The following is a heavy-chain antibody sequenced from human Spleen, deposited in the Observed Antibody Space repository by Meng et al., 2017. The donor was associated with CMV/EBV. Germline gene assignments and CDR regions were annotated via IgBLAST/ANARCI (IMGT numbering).Heavy chain of an antibody. CDR2: IYYSGST. D-gene: IGHD2-21*01. CDR1: GGSISRGDYF. CDR3: ARYRGSGEGWFDP. J-gene: IGHJ5*02. V-gene: IGHV4-31*02. Sequence: VAGGSISRGDYFWSWIRQYPGKGLEWIGNIYYSGSTYYNPSLKSRVTISIDTSKNQFSVKLTSVTAADTALYYCARYRGSGEGWFDPWGQGTLVTVSS.